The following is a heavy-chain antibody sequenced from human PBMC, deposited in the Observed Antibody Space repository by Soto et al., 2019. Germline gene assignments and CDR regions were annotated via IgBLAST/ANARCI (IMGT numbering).Heavy chain of an antibody. Sequence: ASVKVSCKASGGTFSSYAISWVRQAPGQGLEWMGGIIPIFGTANYAQKFQGRVTITADESTGTAYMELSSLRSEDTAVYYCARMVVVVAAGYYYYYGMDVWGQGTTVTVSS. CDR1: GGTFSSYA. D-gene: IGHD2-15*01. CDR3: ARMVVVVAAGYYYYYGMDV. J-gene: IGHJ6*02. CDR2: IIPIFGTA. V-gene: IGHV1-69*13.